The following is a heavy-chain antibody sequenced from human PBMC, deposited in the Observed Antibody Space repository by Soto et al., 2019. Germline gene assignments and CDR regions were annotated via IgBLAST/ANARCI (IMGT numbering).Heavy chain of an antibody. CDR1: GGIFSTYA. D-gene: IGHD3-10*01. Sequence: QVQLVQSGAEVKKPGSSVKVSCKASGGIFSTYAISWLRQAPGQGLERMGGIIPLFGTPNYAQRFQGRVTITADESTSTAYMELSRLRSEDTAVYYCARDRDDYGSGNYYNRIDFWGQGTLVTASS. CDR2: IIPLFGTP. CDR3: ARDRDDYGSGNYYNRIDF. J-gene: IGHJ4*02. V-gene: IGHV1-69*01.